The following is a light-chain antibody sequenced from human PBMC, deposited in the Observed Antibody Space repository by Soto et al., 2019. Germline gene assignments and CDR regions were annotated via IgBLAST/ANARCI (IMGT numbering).Light chain of an antibody. J-gene: IGKJ2*01. CDR3: QHYGSSPYT. V-gene: IGKV3-20*01. CDR2: GAS. Sequence: EIGLTQSPGTLSLSQGERATLSCRASQSVSSSYLAWYQQKPGQAHRLLIYGASSRATGIPDRFSGSGSGTDFTRTISRLEPEDFAVDYWQHYGSSPYTFGQGPKLEIK. CDR1: QSVSSSY.